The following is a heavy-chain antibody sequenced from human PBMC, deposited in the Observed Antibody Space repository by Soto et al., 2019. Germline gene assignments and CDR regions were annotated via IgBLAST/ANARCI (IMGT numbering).Heavy chain of an antibody. Sequence: SVKVSCKASGGTFSSYAISWVRQAPGQGLEWMGGIIPIFGTANYAQKFQGRVTITADESTSTAYMELSSLRSEDTAVYYCARSLGIAVALNWFDPWGQGTLVTVSS. J-gene: IGHJ5*02. CDR2: IIPIFGTA. CDR1: GGTFSSYA. V-gene: IGHV1-69*13. CDR3: ARSLGIAVALNWFDP. D-gene: IGHD6-19*01.